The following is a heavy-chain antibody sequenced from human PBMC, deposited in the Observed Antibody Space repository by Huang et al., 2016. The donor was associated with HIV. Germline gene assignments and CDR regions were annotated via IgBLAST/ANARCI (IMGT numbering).Heavy chain of an antibody. CDR2: VSSSGSP. Sequence: QVQLQESGPGLLKSSETLSLTCTLSGGSISGFCWSWIRQPAGKGLEWIGRVSSSGSPCYNTSLKSRVTMSIDTSKNQFSLNVTSVTAADSAMYYCATDYRDGFDVWGQGTMVTVSS. CDR3: ATDYRDGFDV. CDR1: GGSISGFC. D-gene: IGHD3-10*01. V-gene: IGHV4-4*07. J-gene: IGHJ3*01.